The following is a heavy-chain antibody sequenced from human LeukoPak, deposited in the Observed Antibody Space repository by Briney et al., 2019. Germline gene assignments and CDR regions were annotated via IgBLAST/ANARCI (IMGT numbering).Heavy chain of an antibody. D-gene: IGHD3-9*01. CDR2: ISYDGSNK. V-gene: IGHV3-30*18. CDR1: GFTFSSYG. CDR3: AKSKYYDILTDAFDI. Sequence: PGGSLRLSCAASGFTFSSYGMHWVRQAPGKGLEWVAVISYDGSNKYYADSVKGRFTISRDSSKNTLYLQMKSLRAEDTAVYYCAKSKYYDILTDAFDIWGQGTMVTVS. J-gene: IGHJ3*02.